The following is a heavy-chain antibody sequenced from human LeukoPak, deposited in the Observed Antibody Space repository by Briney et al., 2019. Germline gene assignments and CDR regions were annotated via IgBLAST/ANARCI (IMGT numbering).Heavy chain of an antibody. J-gene: IGHJ4*02. D-gene: IGHD2-15*01. CDR3: ARDAALYRLFDY. Sequence: GGSLRLSCAASGFTFSSYWMHWVRRAPGKGLVWVSRINSDGSSTSYADSVKGRFTISRDNAKSTLYLQMNSLRAEDTAVYYCARDAALYRLFDYWGQGTLVTVSS. V-gene: IGHV3-74*01. CDR2: INSDGSST. CDR1: GFTFSSYW.